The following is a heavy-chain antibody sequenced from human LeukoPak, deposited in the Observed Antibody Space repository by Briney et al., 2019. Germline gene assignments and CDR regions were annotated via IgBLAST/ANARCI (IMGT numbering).Heavy chain of an antibody. V-gene: IGHV4-39*01. CDR2: IYDSGST. Sequence: SETLSLTCTVSGGSIRSSYYYWGWIRQPPGKGLEWIGSIYDSGSTYYNPSLKSRVTISVDTSKNQFSLKLNSVTAADTAVYYCARGLLRHYYYYGMDVWGQGTTVTVSS. CDR1: GGSIRSSYYY. D-gene: IGHD3-10*01. CDR3: ARGLLRHYYYYGMDV. J-gene: IGHJ6*02.